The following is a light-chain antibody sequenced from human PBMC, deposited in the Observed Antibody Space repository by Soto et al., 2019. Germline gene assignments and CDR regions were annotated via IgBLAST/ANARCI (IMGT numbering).Light chain of an antibody. CDR3: QQYNTYSRT. V-gene: IGKV1-5*03. Sequence: DLPMTQSPATLSASIGDRVIITCRASQSISDWLAWHQQKPGQAPKLLIYKASSLESGVPSRFSGSGSGTEFTLTISSLQPDDFATYYCQQYNTYSRTFGQGTKVDIK. CDR2: KAS. CDR1: QSISDW. J-gene: IGKJ1*01.